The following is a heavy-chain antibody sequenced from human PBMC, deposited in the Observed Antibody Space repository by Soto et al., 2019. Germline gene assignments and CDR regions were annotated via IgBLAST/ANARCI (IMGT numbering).Heavy chain of an antibody. V-gene: IGHV3-21*06. Sequence: GGSLRLSCSASGFTFSYENMSWVRQVPGKGLEWVSGISGGGSYIFYADSVQGRFSISRDNPKNSLFLEMNSLRVEDTAVYYCARDSDCHSTSCFFPPHVWGQGTTVTVSS. CDR3: ARDSDCHSTSCFFPPHV. J-gene: IGHJ6*02. CDR2: ISGGGSYI. D-gene: IGHD2-2*01. CDR1: GFTFSYEN.